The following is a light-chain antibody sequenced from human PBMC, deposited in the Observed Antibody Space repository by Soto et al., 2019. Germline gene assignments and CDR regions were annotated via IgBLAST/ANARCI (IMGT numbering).Light chain of an antibody. V-gene: IGKV2-28*01. CDR2: LGS. CDR1: QSLLHSNGYNY. Sequence: DIVMTQSPLSLPVTPGEPASISCRSSQSLLHSNGYNYLDWYLQKPGQSPQLLIYLGSNRASGVPDRVSGSQSDTHFTLKISRVEAEDVGVYYCMQALQTPSTFGQGTKLEIK. J-gene: IGKJ2*01. CDR3: MQALQTPST.